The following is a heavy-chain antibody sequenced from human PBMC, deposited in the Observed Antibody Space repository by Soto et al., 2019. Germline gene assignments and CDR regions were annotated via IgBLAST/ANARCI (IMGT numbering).Heavy chain of an antibody. CDR1: GGTLVNYA. V-gene: IGHV3-7*03. D-gene: IGHD3-16*01. CDR3: AGDGVRNGAYNGWLDP. Sequence: AGGPMRHCCTAFGGTLVNYARAWVRQAPGKGLEWVANIKQDGREKYYVASVKGRFTISRDNDKNLLYLQMDSLTPDDTAVYYCAGDGVRNGAYNGWLDPWGQGTLVTVS. CDR2: IKQDGREK. J-gene: IGHJ5*02.